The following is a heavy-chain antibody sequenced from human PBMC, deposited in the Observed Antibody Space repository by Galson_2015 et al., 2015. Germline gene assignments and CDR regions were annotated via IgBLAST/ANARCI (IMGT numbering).Heavy chain of an antibody. J-gene: IGHJ4*02. D-gene: IGHD1-7*01. Sequence: QSGAEVKKPGESLTISCKGSGYSFSNYWIGWVRQMPGKGLEWMGIIHPGDSDTLYSPSFQGQVTISADRYINTAYLQWSSLRASDTAMYYCARHGTKSVYGVSADYWGPGTLVTVSS. CDR3: ARHGTKSVYGVSADY. V-gene: IGHV5-51*01. CDR2: IHPGDSDT. CDR1: GYSFSNYW.